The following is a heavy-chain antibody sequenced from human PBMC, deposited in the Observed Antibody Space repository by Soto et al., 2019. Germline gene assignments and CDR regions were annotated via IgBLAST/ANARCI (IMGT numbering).Heavy chain of an antibody. CDR2: ISYDGSNK. Sequence: ESGGGVVQPGRSLRLSCAASGFTFRSYGMHWVRQAPGKGLEWVAVISYDGSNKYYADSVKGRFTISRDNSKNTLYLQMNSLRAEDTAVYYCAKDRGVVPAAIVEYYYYGMDVWGQGTTVTVSS. CDR1: GFTFRSYG. D-gene: IGHD2-2*02. V-gene: IGHV3-30*18. CDR3: AKDRGVVPAAIVEYYYYGMDV. J-gene: IGHJ6*02.